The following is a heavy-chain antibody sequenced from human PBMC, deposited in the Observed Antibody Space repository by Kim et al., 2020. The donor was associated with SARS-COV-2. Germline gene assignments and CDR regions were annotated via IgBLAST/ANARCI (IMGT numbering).Heavy chain of an antibody. Sequence: GGSLRLSCAASGFIFSDYHMHWVRQAPGKGLEWVAVISNDGRRKEYTDSVRGRFTISRGRSNDTLYLQMTRLRDEETAVYYCATDSERSGSYWNHWGQG. CDR1: GFIFSDYH. V-gene: IGHV3-30*14. J-gene: IGHJ5*02. CDR3: ATDSERSGSYWNH. CDR2: ISNDGRRK. D-gene: IGHD3-10*01.